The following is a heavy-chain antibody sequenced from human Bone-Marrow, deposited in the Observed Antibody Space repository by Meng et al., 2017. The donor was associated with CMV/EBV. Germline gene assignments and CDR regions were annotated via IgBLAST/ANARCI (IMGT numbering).Heavy chain of an antibody. CDR3: ASPEAAAITDY. V-gene: IGHV3-30-3*01. CDR2: ISYDGSNK. CDR1: GFTFGSYW. D-gene: IGHD2-2*02. J-gene: IGHJ4*02. Sequence: GESLKISCVASGFTFGSYWMSWVRQAPGKGLEWVAVISYDGSNKYYADSVKGRFTISRDNSKNTLYLQMNSLRAEDTAVYYCASPEAAAITDYWGQGTRVTVSS.